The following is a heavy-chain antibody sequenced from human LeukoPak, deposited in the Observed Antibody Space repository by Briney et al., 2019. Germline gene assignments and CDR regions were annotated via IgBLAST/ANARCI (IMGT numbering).Heavy chain of an antibody. J-gene: IGHJ4*02. D-gene: IGHD3-22*01. CDR2: IYYSGST. CDR1: GGSISSSSYY. Sequence: SETLSLTCTVSGGSISSSSYYWGWVRQPPGKGLEWIGSIYYSGSTYYNPSLKSLFTISVDTSKNQFSLKLSSVTAADTAVYYCARHPDSSGYYPSVDYWVQGTLVTVSS. V-gene: IGHV4-39*01. CDR3: ARHPDSSGYYPSVDY.